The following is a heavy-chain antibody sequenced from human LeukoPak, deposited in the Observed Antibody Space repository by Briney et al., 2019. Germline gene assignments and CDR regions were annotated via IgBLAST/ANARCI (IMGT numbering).Heavy chain of an antibody. Sequence: PSETLSLTCTVSGGSISGYYWSWIRQPAGKGLEWIGRIYSSGSTNYNPSLKSRVTMSVDTSKNQFSLNLSSVTAADTAVYYCARDLGGTDYGDYFDYWGQGTLVTVSS. CDR2: IYSSGST. V-gene: IGHV4-4*07. D-gene: IGHD4-17*01. J-gene: IGHJ4*02. CDR1: GGSISGYY. CDR3: ARDLGGTDYGDYFDY.